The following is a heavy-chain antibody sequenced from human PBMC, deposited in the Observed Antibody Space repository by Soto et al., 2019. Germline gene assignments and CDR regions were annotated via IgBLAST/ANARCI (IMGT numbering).Heavy chain of an antibody. CDR1: GFIFTSHW. CDR3: ARHKSGGRSYMFAY. Sequence: GESLKISCKGSGFIFTSHWISWVRQMPGKGLEWMGRIDPKDSYTNYSPSFQGHVTISPDTYVSTAYRKWSSLKASDTAIYYCARHKSGGRSYMFAYWGQGTLVTVSS. J-gene: IGHJ4*02. V-gene: IGHV5-10-1*01. CDR2: IDPKDSYT. D-gene: IGHD6-6*01.